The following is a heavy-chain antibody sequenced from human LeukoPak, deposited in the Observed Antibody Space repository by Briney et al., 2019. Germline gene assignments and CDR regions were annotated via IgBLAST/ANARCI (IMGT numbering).Heavy chain of an antibody. J-gene: IGHJ3*02. CDR1: GGTFSSYA. D-gene: IGHD2-15*01. CDR2: IIPILGIA. V-gene: IGHV1-69*04. Sequence: SVKVSFKASGGTFSSYAISWVRQAPGQGLEWMGRIIPILGIANYAQKFQGRVTITADKSTSTAYMELSSLRSEDTAVYYCARDVLNCSGGSCYVTVGAFDIWGQGTMVTVSS. CDR3: ARDVLNCSGGSCYVTVGAFDI.